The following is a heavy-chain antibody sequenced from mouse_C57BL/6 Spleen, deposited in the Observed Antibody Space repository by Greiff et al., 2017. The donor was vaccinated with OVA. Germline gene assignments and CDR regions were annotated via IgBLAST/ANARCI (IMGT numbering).Heavy chain of an antibody. V-gene: IGHV5-4*01. D-gene: IGHD2-3*01. Sequence: EVQLVESGGGLVKPGGSLKLSCAASGFTFSSYAMSWVRQTPEKRLEWVATISDGGSYTYYPANVKGRFTISRDNAKNNLYLQMSQLKSEDTAMYYCARDPYDGYYVAWFAYWGQGTLVTVSA. CDR3: ARDPYDGYYVAWFAY. CDR1: GFTFSSYA. J-gene: IGHJ3*01. CDR2: ISDGGSYT.